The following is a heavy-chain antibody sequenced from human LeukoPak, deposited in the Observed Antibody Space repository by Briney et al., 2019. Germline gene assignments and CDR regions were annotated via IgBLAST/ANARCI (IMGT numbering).Heavy chain of an antibody. J-gene: IGHJ6*03. V-gene: IGHV3-49*03. CDR2: IRSKLYGGAI. CDR1: GFTFGDYA. CDR3: ARDQLGCDPHGYYYYYMDV. Sequence: GSLRLSCTASGFTFGDYAMSWFRQAPGKGLEWVGFIRSKLYGGAIEYPASVRGRFTISRDDSKSIAYLQMNSLKTEDTAVYYCARDQLGCDPHGYYYYYMDVWGKGTTVTVSS. D-gene: IGHD2-21*02.